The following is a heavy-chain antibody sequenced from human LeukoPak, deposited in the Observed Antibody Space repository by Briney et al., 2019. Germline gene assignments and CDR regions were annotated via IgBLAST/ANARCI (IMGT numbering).Heavy chain of an antibody. V-gene: IGHV4-4*09. CDR2: IYTSGSI. CDR3: ARSHGSSGYFDY. Sequence: PSETLSLTCTVSGGSISSYYWSWIPQPPGKGLEWIGYIYTSGSINYNPSLKSRVTISVDTSKNQFSLKLSSVTAADTAVYYCARSHGSSGYFDYWGQGTLVTVSS. J-gene: IGHJ4*02. D-gene: IGHD3-10*01. CDR1: GGSISSYY.